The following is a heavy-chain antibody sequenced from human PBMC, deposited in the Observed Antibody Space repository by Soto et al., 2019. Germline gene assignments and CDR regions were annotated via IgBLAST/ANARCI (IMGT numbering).Heavy chain of an antibody. V-gene: IGHV2-70*11. D-gene: IGHD6-13*01. CDR2: IDWDDDK. CDR1: GFSLSTSGMC. CDR3: ARINLRQQLVSPFDY. Sequence: GSGPTLVNPTQTLTLTCTFSGFSLSTSGMCVSWIRQPPGKALEWLARIDWDDDKYYSTSLKTRLTISKDTSKNQVVLTMANMDPVDTATYYCARINLRQQLVSPFDYWGQGTLVTVSS. J-gene: IGHJ4*02.